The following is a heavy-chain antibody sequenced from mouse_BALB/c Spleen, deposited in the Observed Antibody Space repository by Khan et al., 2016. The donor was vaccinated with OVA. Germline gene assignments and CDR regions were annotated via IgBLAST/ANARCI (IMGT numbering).Heavy chain of an antibody. CDR2: ISSTGST. CDR3: ARAPYFSDSYALDY. D-gene: IGHD2-12*01. J-gene: IGHJ4*01. CDR1: GYSITSDYA. Sequence: EVQLQESGPGLVKPSQSLSLTCTVTGYSITSDYAWNWIRQFPGNKLEWMGYISSTGSTSYNPSLKSRISITRDTSKNQFFLHLNSVTTEDTATYYCARAPYFSDSYALDYWGQGTSVPVSS. V-gene: IGHV3-2*02.